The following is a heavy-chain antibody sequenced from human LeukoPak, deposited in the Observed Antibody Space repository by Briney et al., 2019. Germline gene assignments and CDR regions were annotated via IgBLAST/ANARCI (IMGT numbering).Heavy chain of an antibody. CDR1: GGSISSGGYY. CDR3: ARGVVVPAAMDGPPFDAFDI. J-gene: IGHJ3*02. V-gene: IGHV4-31*03. Sequence: SETLSLTCTVSGGSISSGGYYWSWIRQHPGKGLEWIGYIYYSGSTYYNPSLKSRVTISVDTYKNQFSLKLSSVTAADTAVYYCARGVVVPAAMDGPPFDAFDIWGQGTMVTVSS. CDR2: IYYSGST. D-gene: IGHD2-2*01.